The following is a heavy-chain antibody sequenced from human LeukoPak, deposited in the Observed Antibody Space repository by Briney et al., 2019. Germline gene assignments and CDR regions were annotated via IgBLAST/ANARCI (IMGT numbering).Heavy chain of an antibody. CDR1: GGSISSGGYY. J-gene: IGHJ3*02. CDR3: ARVSSSWYPRI. V-gene: IGHV4-30-2*01. CDR2: IYHSGST. Sequence: SETLSLTCTVSGGSISSGGYYWSWIRQPPGKGLEWIGYIYHSGSTYYNPSLKSRVTISVDRSKNQFSLKLSSVTAADTAVYYCARVSSSWYPRIWGQGTMVTVSS. D-gene: IGHD6-13*01.